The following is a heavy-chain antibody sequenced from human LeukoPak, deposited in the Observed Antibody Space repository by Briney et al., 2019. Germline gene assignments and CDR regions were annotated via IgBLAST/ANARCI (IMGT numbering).Heavy chain of an antibody. CDR3: ARVRIDYYDSSGYYYDAFDI. V-gene: IGHV3-48*02. Sequence: GGSLSLSCAASGFTFSSYSMNWVRQAPGKGLEGVSYISSSRSTIYYADSVKGRFTISRDKAKNSLFLQMNSLRDEDTAVYYCARVRIDYYDSSGYYYDAFDIWGQGTMVTVSS. CDR2: ISSSRSTI. J-gene: IGHJ3*02. CDR1: GFTFSSYS. D-gene: IGHD3-22*01.